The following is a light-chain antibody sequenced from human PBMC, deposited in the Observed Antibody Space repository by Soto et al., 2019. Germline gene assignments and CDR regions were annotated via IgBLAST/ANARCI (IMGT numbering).Light chain of an antibody. CDR3: SSYTSSSVVV. CDR2: EVS. V-gene: IGLV2-14*01. CDR1: SSDVGGYNY. Sequence: QSALTQPASVSGAPRQSITISCTGTSSDVGGYNYVSWYQQHPGKAPKIMIYEVSNRPSGVSNRFSGSKSGNTASLTISGLQAEDEADYYCSSYTSSSVVVFGGGTKLTVL. J-gene: IGLJ2*01.